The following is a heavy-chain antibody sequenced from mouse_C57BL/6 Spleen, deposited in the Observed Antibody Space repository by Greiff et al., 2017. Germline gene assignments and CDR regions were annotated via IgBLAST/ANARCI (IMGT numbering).Heavy chain of an antibody. J-gene: IGHJ2*01. V-gene: IGHV3-6*01. CDR1: GYSITSGYY. CDR3: ARGPDFDY. Sequence: EVKLMESGPGLVKPSQSLSLTCSVTGYSITSGYYWNWIRQFPGNKLEWMGYISYDGSNNYNPSLKNRISITRDTSKNQFFLKLNSVTTEDTATYSCARGPDFDYGGQGTTLTVSS. CDR2: ISYDGSN.